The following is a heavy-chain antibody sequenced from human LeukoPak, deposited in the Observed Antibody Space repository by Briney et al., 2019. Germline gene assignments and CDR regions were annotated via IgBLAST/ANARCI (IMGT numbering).Heavy chain of an antibody. Sequence: SETLSLTCAVYGGSFSGYYWSWIRQPPGKGLEWIGEINHNGSTNYNPSLKSRVTISVDTSKNQFSLKLSSVTAADTAVYYCARVLAAAEYYYYYYMDVWGKGTTVTVSS. D-gene: IGHD6-13*01. CDR1: GGSFSGYY. J-gene: IGHJ6*03. V-gene: IGHV4-34*01. CDR3: ARVLAAAEYYYYYYMDV. CDR2: INHNGST.